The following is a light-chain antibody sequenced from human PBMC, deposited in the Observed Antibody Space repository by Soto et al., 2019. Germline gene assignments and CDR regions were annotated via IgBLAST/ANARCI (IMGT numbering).Light chain of an antibody. J-gene: IGKJ1*01. CDR1: QSVSSSY. CDR3: QKYCSSPAT. V-gene: IGKV3-20*01. CDR2: GAS. Sequence: EIVLTQSPGTLSLSPGERATLSCRASQSVSSSYLAWYQQKPGQAPRLLIYGASSRATGIPDRFSGSGSGTDFTLNISRLETEDFVVYYCQKYCSSPATFGQGTKVEIK.